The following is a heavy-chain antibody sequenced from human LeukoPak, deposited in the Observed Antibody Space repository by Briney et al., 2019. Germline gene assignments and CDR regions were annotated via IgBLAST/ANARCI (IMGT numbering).Heavy chain of an antibody. V-gene: IGHV1-69*05. D-gene: IGHD2-2*01. CDR2: IIPIFGIA. J-gene: IGHJ3*02. Sequence: SVKVSCKASGYTFTSYYMHWVRQAPGQGLEWMGGIIPIFGIANYAQKFQGRVTITTDESTSTAYMELSSLRSEDTAVYYCARGVGSIVVVPAAMIAFDIWGQGTMVTVSS. CDR3: ARGVGSIVVVPAAMIAFDI. CDR1: GYTFTSYY.